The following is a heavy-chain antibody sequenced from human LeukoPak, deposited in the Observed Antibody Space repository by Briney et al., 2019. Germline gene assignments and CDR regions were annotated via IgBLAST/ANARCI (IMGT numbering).Heavy chain of an antibody. CDR3: TRVSEQLVYYYYYMDV. CDR1: GFTFSGSA. J-gene: IGHJ6*03. D-gene: IGHD6-6*01. CDR2: IRSKANSYAT. Sequence: GGSLRLSCAASGFTFSGSAMHWVRQASGKGLEWVGRIRSKANSYATAYAASVKGRFTISRDDSKNTAYLQMNSLKTEDTAVYYCTRVSEQLVYYYYYMDVWGKGTTVTVSS. V-gene: IGHV3-73*01.